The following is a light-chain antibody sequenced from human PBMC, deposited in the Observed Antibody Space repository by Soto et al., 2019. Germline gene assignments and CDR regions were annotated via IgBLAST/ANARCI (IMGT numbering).Light chain of an antibody. Sequence: DIQMTQSPSTLSASVGDRVTITCRASQSISSWLAWYQQRPGKAPRLLIYKASSLESGVPSRFSGSGSGTEFTLTISSLQPDDFATNYCQQYNTYSRTFGQGTQVEI. CDR3: QQYNTYSRT. J-gene: IGKJ1*01. V-gene: IGKV1-5*03. CDR1: QSISSW. CDR2: KAS.